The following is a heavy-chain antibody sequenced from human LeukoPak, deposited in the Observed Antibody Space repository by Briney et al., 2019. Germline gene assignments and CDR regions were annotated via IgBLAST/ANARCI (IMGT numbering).Heavy chain of an antibody. Sequence: PGGSLRLSCAASGFTFSTYTLDWVRQAPGKGLEWVSYISSSGNTIYYADSVKGRFTISRDNAKNSLYLQMNSLRGEDTAVYYCARVTVVRFYMDVWGQGTLVTVSS. CDR1: GFTFSTYT. V-gene: IGHV3-48*04. CDR3: ARVTVVRFYMDV. CDR2: ISSSGNTI. J-gene: IGHJ4*02. D-gene: IGHD3-10*01.